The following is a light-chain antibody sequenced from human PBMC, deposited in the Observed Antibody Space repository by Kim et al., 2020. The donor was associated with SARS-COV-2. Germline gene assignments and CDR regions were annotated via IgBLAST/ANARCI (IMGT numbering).Light chain of an antibody. CDR2: GAS. CDR1: QSISNY. CDR3: QQFAGSPLT. J-gene: IGKJ4*01. Sequence: MSPGERATRSCRASQSISNYLAWYQQRPGQAPRLLIYGASSRAAGIPDRFSGSGSGTDFTLPISRLAPEDFAVYYCQQFAGSPLTFGGGTKVDIK. V-gene: IGKV3-20*01.